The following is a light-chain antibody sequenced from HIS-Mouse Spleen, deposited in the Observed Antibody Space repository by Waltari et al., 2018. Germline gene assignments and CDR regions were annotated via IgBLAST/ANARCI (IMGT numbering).Light chain of an antibody. J-gene: IGLJ2*01. CDR1: ALPKKY. Sequence: SYELTQPPSVSVSPGQTARITCSGDALPKKYAYWYQQQSGQAPVLVIYEDSKRPSGIPGRVSGSSSGTMATLTISGAQVEDEADYYCYSTDSSGNHRVFGGGTKLTVL. V-gene: IGLV3-10*01. CDR3: YSTDSSGNHRV. CDR2: EDS.